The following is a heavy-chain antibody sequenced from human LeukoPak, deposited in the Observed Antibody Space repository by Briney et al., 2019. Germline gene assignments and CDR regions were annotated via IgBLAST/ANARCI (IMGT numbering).Heavy chain of an antibody. CDR3: ARRSMDV. CDR1: GYTFTSYG. V-gene: IGHV1-18*01. CDR2: ISGGNGDT. Sequence: AASVKVSCKASGYTFTSYGISWVRQAPGQGLEWVGWISGGNGDTKYAQNFQGRVTMSTDTSTSTAYMELRSLRSDDTAVYYCARRSMDVWGQGTTVTVSS. J-gene: IGHJ6*02.